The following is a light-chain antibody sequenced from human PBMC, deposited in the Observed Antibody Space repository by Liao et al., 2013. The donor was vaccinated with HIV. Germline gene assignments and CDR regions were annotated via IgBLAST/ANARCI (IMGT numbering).Light chain of an antibody. CDR2: KDN. Sequence: YVLTQPPSVSVAPGKTARITCGGNNIGSKSVHWHQQKPGQAPILVIYKDNARPSGIPERFSGSSSGTTVTLTISGAQVEDEADYYCQAWDSSAAYVFGSGTKVTVL. V-gene: IGLV3-21*01. J-gene: IGLJ1*01. CDR1: NIGSKS. CDR3: QAWDSSAAYV.